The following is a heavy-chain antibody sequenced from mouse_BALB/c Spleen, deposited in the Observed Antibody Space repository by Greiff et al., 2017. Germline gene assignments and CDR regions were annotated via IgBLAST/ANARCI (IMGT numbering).Heavy chain of an antibody. J-gene: IGHJ2*01. Sequence: QLQESGPELVKPGASVKMSCKASGYTFTSYVMHWVKQKPGQGLEWIGYINPYNDGTKYNEKFKGKATLTSDKSSSTAYMELSSLTSEDSAVYYCARGITTRADGYFDDWGQGTTLTVSS. CDR3: ARGITTRADGYFDD. CDR2: INPYNDGT. CDR1: GYTFTSYV. V-gene: IGHV1-14*01. D-gene: IGHD2-4*01.